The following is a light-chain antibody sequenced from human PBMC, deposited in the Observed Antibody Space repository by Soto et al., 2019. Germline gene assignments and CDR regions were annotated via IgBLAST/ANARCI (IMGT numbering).Light chain of an antibody. CDR3: QQYNSYS. CDR2: HAS. V-gene: IGKV1-5*01. Sequence: DIQMTQSPSTLSASVGDRVTITCRARQSVSNWLACCHQKPGTAPKVLIYHASNLQSGVPSRFSGSGSGTEFTLTISSLQPDDFATYYCQQYNSYSFGQGTKVDIK. J-gene: IGKJ1*01. CDR1: QSVSNW.